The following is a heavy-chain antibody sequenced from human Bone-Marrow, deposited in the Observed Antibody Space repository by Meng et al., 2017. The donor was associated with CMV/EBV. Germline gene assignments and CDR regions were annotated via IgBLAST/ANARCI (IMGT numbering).Heavy chain of an antibody. CDR1: GGSFSGYY. J-gene: IGHJ6*02. CDR2: INHSGST. CDR3: ARGRYCSSTSCVNTVLYYYYGMDV. V-gene: IGHV4-34*01. D-gene: IGHD2-2*01. Sequence: SETLSLTCAVYGGSFSGYYWSWIRQPPGKGLEWIGEINHSGSTNYNPSLKSRVTISVDTSKNQFSLKLSSVTAAGTAVYYCARGRYCSSTSCVNTVLYYYYGMDVWGQGTTVTFSS.